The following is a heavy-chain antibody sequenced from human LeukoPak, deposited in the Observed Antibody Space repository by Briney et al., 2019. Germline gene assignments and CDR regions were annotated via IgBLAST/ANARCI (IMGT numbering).Heavy chain of an antibody. J-gene: IGHJ4*02. D-gene: IGHD3-22*01. CDR2: INSDGSST. V-gene: IGHV3-74*01. CDR3: ARDRDDSSGYYDY. CDR1: GFTFSSYW. Sequence: GGSLRLSCAASGFTFSSYWMHWVRQAPGKGLVWVSRINSDGSSTSYADSVKGRFTIPRDNAKNTLYLQMNSLRAEDTAVYYCARDRDDSSGYYDYWGQGTLVTVSS.